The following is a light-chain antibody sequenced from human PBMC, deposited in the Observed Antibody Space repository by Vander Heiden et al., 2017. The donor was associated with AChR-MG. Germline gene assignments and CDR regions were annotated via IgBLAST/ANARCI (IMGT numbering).Light chain of an antibody. V-gene: IGKV3-20*01. CDR3: QQYCSSLYT. J-gene: IGKJ2*01. Sequence: ESGLPRSPGTRSLSPGERTTRSCSASQSVSSSYLAWYQQKPGQAPRLLIYGASSRATGIPDRFSGSGSGTDFTLTISRLEPEDFAVYYCQQYCSSLYTFGQGTKLEIK. CDR2: GAS. CDR1: QSVSSSY.